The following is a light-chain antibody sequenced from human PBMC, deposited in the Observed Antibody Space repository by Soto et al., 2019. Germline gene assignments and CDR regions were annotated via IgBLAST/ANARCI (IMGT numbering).Light chain of an antibody. CDR1: SSDVGSYNL. Sequence: QSALTQPASVSGSPGQSITISCTGTSSDVGSYNLVSWYQQHPGTAPKLMIYEDIKRASGVSDRFSGSTSGITASLTISVLQAEDEVDYYCCSYAGSSTWVFGGGTKLTVL. V-gene: IGLV2-23*01. J-gene: IGLJ3*02. CDR3: CSYAGSSTWV. CDR2: EDI.